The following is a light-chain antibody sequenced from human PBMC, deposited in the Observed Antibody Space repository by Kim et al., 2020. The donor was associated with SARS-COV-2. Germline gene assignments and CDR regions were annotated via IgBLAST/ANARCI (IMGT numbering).Light chain of an antibody. CDR1: SSSIGAGHD. CDR2: GNS. CDR3: QSFDISLSGYV. J-gene: IGLJ1*01. V-gene: IGLV1-40*01. Sequence: QRVPISCAGTSSSIGAGHDVHWYQQLPGTAPKLLIYGNSNRPSGVPDRFSGSESGTSASLAISGLQAEDEADYYCQSFDISLSGYVFGTGTKVTVL.